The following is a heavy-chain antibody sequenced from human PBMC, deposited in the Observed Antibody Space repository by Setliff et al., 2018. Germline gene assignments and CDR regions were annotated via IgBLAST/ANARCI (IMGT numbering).Heavy chain of an antibody. Sequence: PSETLSLTCTVSGYPINTHYWSWIRQSPGKGLDWIGYIYTSGTTNYNPSLKSRVTISVDTSKNQFSLKLSAVTAADTAAYFCAREDGPNYYYYYMDIWGKGTTVTVSS. J-gene: IGHJ6*03. CDR1: GYPINTHY. V-gene: IGHV4-4*08. CDR2: IYTSGTT. CDR3: AREDGPNYYYYYMDI. D-gene: IGHD2-8*01.